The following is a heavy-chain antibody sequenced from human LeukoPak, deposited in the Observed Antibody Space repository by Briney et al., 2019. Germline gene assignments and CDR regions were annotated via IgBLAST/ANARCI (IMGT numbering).Heavy chain of an antibody. V-gene: IGHV3-23*01. CDR2: ISGSGGST. J-gene: IGHJ4*02. CDR3: AKGHHYGDYAPFDY. D-gene: IGHD4-17*01. Sequence: PGGSLRLSCAASGFTVSSNYVSWVRQAPGKGLEWVSAISGSGGSTYYADSVKGRFTISRDNSKNTLYLQMNSLRAEDTAVYYCAKGHHYGDYAPFDYWGQGTLVTVSS. CDR1: GFTVSSNY.